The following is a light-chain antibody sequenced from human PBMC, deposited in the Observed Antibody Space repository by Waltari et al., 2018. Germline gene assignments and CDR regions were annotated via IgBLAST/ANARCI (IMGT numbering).Light chain of an antibody. J-gene: IGLJ2*01. V-gene: IGLV2-8*01. CDR1: SSYTGRYNH. CDR2: AVS. Sequence: QAALTQPPSMSGSPGQSVAISCTGTSSYTGRYNHIPWYQQHPGKAPKLMIYAVSQRPSGVSDRFSGSKSGNTASLTISGLQAEDEADYYCSSYAGSNTWIFGGGTRLTVL. CDR3: SSYAGSNTWI.